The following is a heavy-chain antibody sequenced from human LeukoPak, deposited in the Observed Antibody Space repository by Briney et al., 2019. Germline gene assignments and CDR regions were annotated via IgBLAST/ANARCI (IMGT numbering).Heavy chain of an antibody. CDR3: ARDGDGYNLGY. CDR2: LNPNSGGT. Sequence: GASVKVSCKASGYSFSGYYLQWVRQAPGQGLEWTGWLNPNSGGTNYAQKFQGRVTMTRDTSISTAYMELTRLGSDDTAVYYCARDGDGYNLGYWGQGVLVTVSS. D-gene: IGHD5-24*01. CDR1: GYSFSGYY. V-gene: IGHV1-2*02. J-gene: IGHJ4*02.